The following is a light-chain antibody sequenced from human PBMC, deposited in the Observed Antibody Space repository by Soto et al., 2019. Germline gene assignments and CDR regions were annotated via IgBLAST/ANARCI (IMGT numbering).Light chain of an antibody. CDR1: QNITTY. Sequence: DVHMTKNTSSLSASVGDRVTITCRASQNITTYLNWYQQKAGVAPNLLIYATSNLQRGVPSRFSGSGSGTDFTLTISSLHREDCAPYYCQHSYSLPFSSAGGIK. J-gene: IGKJ4*01. CDR2: ATS. V-gene: IGKV1-39*01. CDR3: QHSYSLPFS.